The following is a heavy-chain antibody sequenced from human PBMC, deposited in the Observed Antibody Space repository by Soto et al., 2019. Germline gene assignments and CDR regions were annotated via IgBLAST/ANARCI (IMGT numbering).Heavy chain of an antibody. CDR2: ISYDGSNK. Sequence: QVQLVESGGGVVQPGRSLRLSCAASGFTFSSYGMHWVRQAPGKGLEWVAVISYDGSNKYYADSVKGRFTISRDNSKNTLYLKMNSLRAEDTAVYYCAKDRSIGRPICVEFQHWGQGTLVTVSS. J-gene: IGHJ1*01. D-gene: IGHD6-6*01. CDR3: AKDRSIGRPICVEFQH. CDR1: GFTFSSYG. V-gene: IGHV3-30*18.